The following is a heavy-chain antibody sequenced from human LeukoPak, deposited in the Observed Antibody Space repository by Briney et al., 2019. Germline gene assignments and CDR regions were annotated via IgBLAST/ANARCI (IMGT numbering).Heavy chain of an antibody. Sequence: ASVKVSCKASGYTFTSYYMHWVRQAPGQGLEWMGIINLSGGSTSYAQKFQGRVTMTRDTSTSTVYMELSSLRSEDTAVYYCARDDVPPSVWGGGYYYGMDVWGQGTTVTVSS. CDR2: INLSGGST. J-gene: IGHJ6*02. CDR1: GYTFTSYY. CDR3: ARDDVPPSVWGGGYYYGMDV. V-gene: IGHV1-46*01. D-gene: IGHD3-16*01.